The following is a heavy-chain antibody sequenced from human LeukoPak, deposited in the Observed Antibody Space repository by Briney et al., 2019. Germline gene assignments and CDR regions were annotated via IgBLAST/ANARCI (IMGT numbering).Heavy chain of an antibody. Sequence: GGSLRLSCAASGFTFSIHALSWVRQAPGKGLEWVSAVSGSGGATYYADSVKGRFTVSRDNSKNTLYLQMNSLRAEDTAVYYCARDQKGYSYGPAGYWGQGTLVTVSS. CDR1: GFTFSIHA. CDR2: VSGSGGAT. J-gene: IGHJ4*02. CDR3: ARDQKGYSYGPAGY. D-gene: IGHD5-18*01. V-gene: IGHV3-23*01.